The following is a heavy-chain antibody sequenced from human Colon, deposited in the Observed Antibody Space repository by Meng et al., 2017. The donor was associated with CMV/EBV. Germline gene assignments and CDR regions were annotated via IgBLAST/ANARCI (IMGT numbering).Heavy chain of an antibody. V-gene: IGHV3-7*03. CDR1: GFTFSSYW. Sequence: GGPLRLSCAASGFTFSSYWMSWVRQAPGKGLEWVANINQDGSEKYFVGSVKGRFTISRDNAKNSLYLQMNSLRAEDTAVYYCVRDSHTAGHCPDGVCLNPFDRWGQGTLVTVSS. J-gene: IGHJ4*02. CDR3: VRDSHTAGHCPDGVCLNPFDR. D-gene: IGHD2-8*01. CDR2: INQDGSEK.